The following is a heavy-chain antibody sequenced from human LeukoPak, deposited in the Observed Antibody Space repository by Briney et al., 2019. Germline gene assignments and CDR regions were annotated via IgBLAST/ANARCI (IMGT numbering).Heavy chain of an antibody. CDR3: ARRELVRGAFDI. J-gene: IGHJ3*02. V-gene: IGHV3-66*04. Sequence: GGSLTLSCAASGFTVSSNYMSWVRQAPGKGLEWVSVIYSGGSTYYADSVKGRFTISRDNSNNTLYLQMNSLRAEDTAVYYCARRELVRGAFDIWGQGTMVTVSS. CDR1: GFTVSSNY. D-gene: IGHD6-13*01. CDR2: IYSGGST.